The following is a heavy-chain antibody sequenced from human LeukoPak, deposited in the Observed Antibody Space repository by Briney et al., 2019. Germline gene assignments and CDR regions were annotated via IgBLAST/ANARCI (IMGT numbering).Heavy chain of an antibody. CDR3: ARDLDADLAIIN. CDR2: IIPILGIA. Sequence: SVKVSCKASGGTFSSYAISWVRQAPGQGLEWMGRIIPILGIANYARKFQGRVTITADKSTSTAYMELSSLRSEDTAVYYCARDLDADLAIINWGQGTLVTVSS. J-gene: IGHJ4*02. D-gene: IGHD3-10*01. CDR1: GGTFSSYA. V-gene: IGHV1-69*04.